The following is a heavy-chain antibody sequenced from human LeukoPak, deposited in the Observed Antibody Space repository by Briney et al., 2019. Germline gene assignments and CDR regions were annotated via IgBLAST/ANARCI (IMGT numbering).Heavy chain of an antibody. CDR2: IYTSGST. V-gene: IGHV4-61*02. J-gene: IGHJ5*02. D-gene: IGHD3-10*01. CDR1: GGSISSGSYY. Sequence: SETLSLTCTVSGGSISSGSYYWSWIRQPAGKGLEWIGRIYTSGSTNYNPSLKSRVTISVDTSKNQFSLKLSSVTAADTAVYYCARGRRYYYGSGSYYNWFDPWGQGTLVTVSS. CDR3: ARGRRYYYGSGSYYNWFDP.